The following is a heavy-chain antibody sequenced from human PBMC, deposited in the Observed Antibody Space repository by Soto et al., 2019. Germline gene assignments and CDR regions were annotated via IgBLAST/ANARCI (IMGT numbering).Heavy chain of an antibody. CDR3: ARMGIQLWSRVPYYLDY. CDR2: IYHSGTT. D-gene: IGHD5-18*01. Sequence: NPSETLSLTCAVSGGSISSNIRWSWVRQAPGKGLEWIGEIYHSGTTNYNPSLKSRVTISVDKSKNQFSLNLRSVTAADTAVYYCARMGIQLWSRVPYYLDYWGQGSLVTVSS. CDR1: GGSISSNIR. J-gene: IGHJ4*02. V-gene: IGHV4-4*02.